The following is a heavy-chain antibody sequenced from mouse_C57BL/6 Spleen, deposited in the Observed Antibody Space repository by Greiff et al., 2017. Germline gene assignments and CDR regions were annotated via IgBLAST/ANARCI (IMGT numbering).Heavy chain of an antibody. D-gene: IGHD2-3*01. CDR1: GYAFSSYW. CDR3: ARPLNYDGYYYAMDY. J-gene: IGHJ4*01. Sequence: QVQLQQSGAELVKPGASVKISCKASGYAFSSYWMNWVKQRPGKGLEWIGQIYPGGGDTNYNGKFKGKATLTADKSSSTAYMQLSSLTSEDSAVYFCARPLNYDGYYYAMDYWGQGTSVTVSS. V-gene: IGHV1-80*01. CDR2: IYPGGGDT.